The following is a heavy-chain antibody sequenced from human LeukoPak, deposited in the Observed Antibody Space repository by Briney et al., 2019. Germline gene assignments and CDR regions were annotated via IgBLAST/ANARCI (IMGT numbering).Heavy chain of an antibody. V-gene: IGHV4-30-2*01. D-gene: IGHD6-13*01. CDR1: GGSISSGGYY. CDR3: ARWTRAAGPYNWFDP. J-gene: IGHJ5*02. CDR2: IYHSGST. Sequence: PSETLSLTCTVSGGSISSGGYYWSWIRQPPGKGLEWIGYIYHSGSTYYNPSLKSRVTISVDRSKNQFSLKLSSVTAADTAVYYCARWTRAAGPYNWFDPWGQGTLVTVSS.